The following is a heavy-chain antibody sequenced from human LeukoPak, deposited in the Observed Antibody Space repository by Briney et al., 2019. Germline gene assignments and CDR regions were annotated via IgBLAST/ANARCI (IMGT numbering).Heavy chain of an antibody. CDR3: TRDLSGTYYGRFDC. J-gene: IGHJ4*02. CDR1: GFTFSSYR. CDR2: INTDGSST. D-gene: IGHD1-26*01. Sequence: GRSLRLSCAASGFTFSSYRMHWVRQAPGKGLLWVSRINTDGSSTNFADSVRGRFTISRDNAEKTLYLQMNSLRAEDTAVYYCTRDLSGTYYGRFDCWGQGTLVTVSS. V-gene: IGHV3-74*01.